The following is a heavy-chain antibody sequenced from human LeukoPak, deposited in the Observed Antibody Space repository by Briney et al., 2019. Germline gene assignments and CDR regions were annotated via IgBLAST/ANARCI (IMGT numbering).Heavy chain of an antibody. J-gene: IGHJ6*02. D-gene: IGHD3-9*01. V-gene: IGHV4-39*07. Sequence: KPSETLSLTCTVSGGSISSSSYYWGWIRQPPGKGLEWIGSIYYSGSTYYNPSLKSRVTISVDTSKNQFSLKLSSVTAADTAVYYCASDILTGYYHYYGMDVWGQGTTVTVSS. CDR1: GGSISSSSYY. CDR2: IYYSGST. CDR3: ASDILTGYYHYYGMDV.